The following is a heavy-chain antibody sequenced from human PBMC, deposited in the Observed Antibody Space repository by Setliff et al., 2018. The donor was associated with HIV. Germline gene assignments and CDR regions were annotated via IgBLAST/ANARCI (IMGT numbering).Heavy chain of an antibody. D-gene: IGHD4-17*01. CDR1: GGSISSYY. V-gene: IGHV4-59*01. J-gene: IGHJ6*02. CDR3: ARTAYDYGDYADEDYYYGMDV. CDR2: IYYSGST. Sequence: SETLSLTCTVSGGSISSYYWSWIRQPPGKGLEWIGYIYYSGSTNCNPSLKSRVTIPVDTSKNQFSLKLSSVTAADTAVYYCARTAYDYGDYADEDYYYGMDVWGQGTTVTVSS.